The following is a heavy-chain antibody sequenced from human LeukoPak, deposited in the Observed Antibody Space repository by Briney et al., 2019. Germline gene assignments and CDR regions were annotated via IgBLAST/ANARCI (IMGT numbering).Heavy chain of an antibody. D-gene: IGHD3-10*01. J-gene: IGHJ4*02. CDR1: GYTFTGYY. V-gene: IGHV1-2*02. Sequence: ASVKVSCKASGYTFTGYYMHWVRQAPGQGLDWMGWINPNSGGTNYAQKFQGRVTMTRDTSISTAYMELSRLRSDDTAVYYCASGFYGSGKYYFDYWGQGTLVTVSS. CDR2: INPNSGGT. CDR3: ASGFYGSGKYYFDY.